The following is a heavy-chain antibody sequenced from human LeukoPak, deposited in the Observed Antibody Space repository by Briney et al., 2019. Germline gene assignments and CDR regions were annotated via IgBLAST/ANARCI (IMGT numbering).Heavy chain of an antibody. CDR2: ISAYSGDT. CDR1: GYTFTSYG. CDR3: ATRPLDSSGYYWYFDL. D-gene: IGHD3-22*01. Sequence: GAPVKVSCKASGYTFTSYGISWVRQAPGQGLEWMGWISAYSGDTNYAQKFQGRVTMTEDTSTDTAYMELSSLRSEDTAVYYCATRPLDSSGYYWYFDLWGRGTLVTVSS. V-gene: IGHV1-18*01. J-gene: IGHJ2*01.